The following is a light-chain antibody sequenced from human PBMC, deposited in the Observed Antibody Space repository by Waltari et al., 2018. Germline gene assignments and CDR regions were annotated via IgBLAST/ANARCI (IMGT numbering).Light chain of an antibody. Sequence: QSALTQPASVSGSPGQSLTISCTGTSSDVGAYTFVSWYQQHPGKAPKFMIYDVSKRPSGVSNRFSGSKSGNTASLTISGLQAEDEADYYCCSYAGTSTVIFGGGTKLTVL. V-gene: IGLV2-23*02. CDR3: CSYAGTSTVI. CDR2: DVS. J-gene: IGLJ2*01. CDR1: SSDVGAYTF.